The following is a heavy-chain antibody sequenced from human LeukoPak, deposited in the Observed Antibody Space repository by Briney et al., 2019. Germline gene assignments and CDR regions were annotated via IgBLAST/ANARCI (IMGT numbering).Heavy chain of an antibody. J-gene: IGHJ5*02. CDR2: MNPNNGNT. Sequence: ASVKVSCKASGYTFTSYDINWVRQAIGQGLEWMGWMNPNNGNTGYAQKFQGRVTMTRNTSIRTAYMELSSLISEDTAVYYCVRAESGGGRNWFDPWGQGTLVTVSS. D-gene: IGHD3-16*01. CDR1: GYTFTSYD. CDR3: VRAESGGGRNWFDP. V-gene: IGHV1-8*01.